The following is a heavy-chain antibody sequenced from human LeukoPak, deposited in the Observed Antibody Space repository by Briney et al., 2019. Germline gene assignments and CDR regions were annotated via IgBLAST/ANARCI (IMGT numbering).Heavy chain of an antibody. CDR1: GFTFSSYG. D-gene: IGHD3-10*01. CDR2: ISSDGSTT. J-gene: IGHJ4*02. V-gene: IGHV3-74*01. CDR3: ASDIGD. Sequence: PGGSLRLSCAASGFTFSSYGMHWVRQAPGKGLVWVSRISSDGSTTTYAGSVKGRFTISRDTAKNSLYLQMNSLTVEDTAVYYCASDIGDWGQGTLVTVSS.